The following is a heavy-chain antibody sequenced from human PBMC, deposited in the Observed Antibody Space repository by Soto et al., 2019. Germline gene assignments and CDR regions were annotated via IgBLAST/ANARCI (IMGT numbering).Heavy chain of an antibody. Sequence: GGSLRLSCAASGFTFSSYAMHWVRQAPGKGLEWVAVISYDGSNKYYADPVKGRFTISRDNSKNTLYLQMNSLRAEDTAVYYCARDPLWGTAMVLWYFDLWGRGTLVTVSS. CDR2: ISYDGSNK. CDR3: ARDPLWGTAMVLWYFDL. V-gene: IGHV3-30-3*01. D-gene: IGHD5-18*01. J-gene: IGHJ2*01. CDR1: GFTFSSYA.